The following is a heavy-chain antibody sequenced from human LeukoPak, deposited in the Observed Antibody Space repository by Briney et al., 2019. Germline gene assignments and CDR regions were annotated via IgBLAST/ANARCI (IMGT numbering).Heavy chain of an antibody. Sequence: GASMKVSCKASGGTFSSYAISWVRQAPGQGLEWMGGIIPIFGTANYAQKFQGRVTITTDESTSTAYMELSSLRSEDTAVYYCARMATIFGVVRYYFDYWGQGTLVTVSS. CDR1: GGTFSSYA. J-gene: IGHJ4*02. CDR2: IIPIFGTA. CDR3: ARMATIFGVVRYYFDY. D-gene: IGHD3-3*01. V-gene: IGHV1-69*05.